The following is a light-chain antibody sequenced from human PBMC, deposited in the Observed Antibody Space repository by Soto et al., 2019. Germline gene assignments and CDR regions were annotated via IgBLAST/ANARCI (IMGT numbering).Light chain of an antibody. J-gene: IGKJ3*01. CDR2: GAS. CDR3: QQHGSSPT. Sequence: EIVLTQSPGTLSLSPGERATHSCRASQSVSSSYLAWYQQKPGQAPRLLIYGASSRATGIPDRFSGSGSGTDFTLTISRLEPEDFAVYYCQQHGSSPTFGPGTKVDIK. CDR1: QSVSSSY. V-gene: IGKV3-20*01.